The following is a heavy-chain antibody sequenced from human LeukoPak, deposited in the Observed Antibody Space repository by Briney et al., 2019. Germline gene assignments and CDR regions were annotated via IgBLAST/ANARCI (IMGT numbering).Heavy chain of an antibody. CDR1: GYTFTSYG. Sequence: ASVKVSCKASGYTFTSYGISWVRQAPGQGLEWMGWISAYNGNTNYAQKLQGRVTMTTDTSTSTAYMELRSLRSDDAAVYYCARDRTGTNWFDPWGQGTLVTVSS. CDR3: ARDRTGTNWFDP. J-gene: IGHJ5*02. D-gene: IGHD1-1*01. V-gene: IGHV1-18*01. CDR2: ISAYNGNT.